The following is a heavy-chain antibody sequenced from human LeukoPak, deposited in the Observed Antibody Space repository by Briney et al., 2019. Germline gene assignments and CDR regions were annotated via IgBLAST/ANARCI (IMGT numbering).Heavy chain of an antibody. CDR3: TTDLSSGGPGDDY. D-gene: IGHD6-19*01. Sequence: GGSLRLSCAASGLTFSSAWMNWVRQAPGKGLEWIGRIKNKTDGGTTDYAAPVKGRFSISRDDSKNTLYLQMSRLNTEDTAVYYCTTDLSSGGPGDDYWGQGTLVTVSS. CDR1: GLTFSSAW. V-gene: IGHV3-15*01. J-gene: IGHJ4*02. CDR2: IKNKTDGGTT.